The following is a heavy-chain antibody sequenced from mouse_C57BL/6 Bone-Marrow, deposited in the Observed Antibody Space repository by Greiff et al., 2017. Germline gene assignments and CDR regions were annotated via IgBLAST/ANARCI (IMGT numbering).Heavy chain of an antibody. V-gene: IGHV2-2*01. CDR3: ARKGLLRGYFDY. D-gene: IGHD1-1*01. CDR1: GFSLTSYG. CDR2: IWSGGST. J-gene: IGHJ2*01. Sequence: QVQLQQSGPGLVQPSQCLSITCTVSGFSLTSYGVHWVRQSPGQGLEWLGVIWSGGSTDYNAAFISRLSISKDNSKSQVFFKMSSLQADDTAIYYCARKGLLRGYFDYWGQGTTLTVSS.